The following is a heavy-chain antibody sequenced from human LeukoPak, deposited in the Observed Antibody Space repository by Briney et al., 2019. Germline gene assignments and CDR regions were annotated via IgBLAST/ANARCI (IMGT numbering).Heavy chain of an antibody. D-gene: IGHD3-22*01. J-gene: IGHJ4*02. CDR3: ASARQRYDDPFFDY. Sequence: GASGKVSCKASGYRFSSYAINWVRQASGQELEWMGWINTNTGNPTYAQGFRGRFVFSLDTSVTTSYLQISSLKAEDTAVYYCASARQRYDDPFFDYWGQGTLVTVSS. CDR1: GYRFSSYA. V-gene: IGHV7-4-1*02. CDR2: INTNTGNP.